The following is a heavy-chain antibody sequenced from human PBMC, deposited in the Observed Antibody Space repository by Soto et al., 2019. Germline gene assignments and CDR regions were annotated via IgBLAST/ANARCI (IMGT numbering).Heavy chain of an antibody. CDR1: GFTFSSYG. Sequence: GGSLRLSCAASGFTFSSYGMHWVRQAPGKGLEWVAVIWYDGSNKYYADSVKGRFTISRDNSKNTLYLQMNSLRAEDTAVYYCARDHRATRKYYFDYWGQGTLVTVSS. CDR2: IWYDGSNK. J-gene: IGHJ4*02. V-gene: IGHV3-33*01. CDR3: ARDHRATRKYYFDY.